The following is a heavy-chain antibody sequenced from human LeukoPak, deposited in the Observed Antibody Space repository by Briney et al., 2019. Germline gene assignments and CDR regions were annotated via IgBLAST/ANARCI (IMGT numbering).Heavy chain of an antibody. V-gene: IGHV3-33*01. Sequence: GGSLRLSCAASGFTSSSYGMHWVRQAPGKGLEWVAVIWYDGSNKYYADSVKGRFTISRDNSKNTLYLQMNSLRAEDTAVYYCASCRLNDYGDYDAFDYWGQGTLVTVSS. CDR3: ASCRLNDYGDYDAFDY. CDR1: GFTSSSYG. CDR2: IWYDGSNK. J-gene: IGHJ4*02. D-gene: IGHD4-17*01.